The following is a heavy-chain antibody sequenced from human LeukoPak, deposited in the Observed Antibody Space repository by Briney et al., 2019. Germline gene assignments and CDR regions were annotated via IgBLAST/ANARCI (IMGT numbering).Heavy chain of an antibody. V-gene: IGHV1-2*02. CDR3: AGDNSVGDNAWWFDP. CDR1: GYTFTAYY. D-gene: IGHD1-26*01. Sequence: GTSVKVSCEASGYTFTAYYVHWVRQAPGQGLEWMGWINPNTGGTNYAQKFQGRVTMTRDMSTSTDYMELSSLRSEDTAIYYCAGDNSVGDNAWWFDPWGQGTLVTVSS. J-gene: IGHJ5*02. CDR2: INPNTGGT.